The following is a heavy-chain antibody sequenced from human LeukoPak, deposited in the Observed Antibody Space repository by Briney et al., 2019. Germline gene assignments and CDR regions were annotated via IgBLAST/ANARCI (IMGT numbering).Heavy chain of an antibody. J-gene: IGHJ4*02. CDR3: ARGATATGSIGDDY. Sequence: GGSLRLSCAASGLTFSSYSMNWVRQAPGKGLEWVSSISSSSSYIYYADSVKGRFTISRDNAKSSLYLQMNSLRAEDTAVYYCARGATATGSIGDDYWGQGTLVTVSS. CDR1: GLTFSSYS. CDR2: ISSSSSYI. D-gene: IGHD3-9*01. V-gene: IGHV3-21*01.